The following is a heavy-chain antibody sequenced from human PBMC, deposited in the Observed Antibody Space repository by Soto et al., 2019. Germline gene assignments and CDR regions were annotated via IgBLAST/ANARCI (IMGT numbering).Heavy chain of an antibody. Sequence: GESLKISCQAFGYTFTSHWIGWVRQTPGNGLEWMGIIYPGDSDTRYSPSFQGQVTISADKSINAAYLQWSSLKASDTAVYYCVRNEYNGNSVDYWGQGTLVTVSS. D-gene: IGHD1-1*01. V-gene: IGHV5-51*01. CDR1: GYTFTSHW. CDR2: IYPGDSDT. J-gene: IGHJ4*02. CDR3: VRNEYNGNSVDY.